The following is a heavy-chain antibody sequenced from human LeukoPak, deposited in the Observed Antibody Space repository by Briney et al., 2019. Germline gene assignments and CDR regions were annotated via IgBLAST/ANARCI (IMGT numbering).Heavy chain of an antibody. J-gene: IGHJ4*02. CDR3: ATDTAMVPLDY. Sequence: GGSLRLSCAASGFTFSSYAMSWVRQAPGKGLEWVSAISSSGGSTYYADSVKGRFTISRDNSKNTLYLQMNSLRAEDTAVYYCATDTAMVPLDYWGQGTLVTVSS. D-gene: IGHD5-18*01. V-gene: IGHV3-23*01. CDR2: ISSSGGST. CDR1: GFTFSSYA.